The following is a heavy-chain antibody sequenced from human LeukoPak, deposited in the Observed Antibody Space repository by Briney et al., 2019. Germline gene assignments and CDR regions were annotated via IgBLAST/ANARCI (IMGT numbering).Heavy chain of an antibody. CDR3: ASYGEDHAPGDC. D-gene: IGHD2-2*01. V-gene: IGHV3-7*01. J-gene: IGHJ4*02. CDR2: IKEDGSEK. Sequence: GGSLRLSCAASGFTFSNHWMSWVRQAPGKGLEWVANIKEDGSEKQHVDSVKGRFTISRDNAQNSLYLQMNSLRDEDTAVYYCASYGEDHAPGDCWGQGTLVTVSS. CDR1: GFTFSNHW.